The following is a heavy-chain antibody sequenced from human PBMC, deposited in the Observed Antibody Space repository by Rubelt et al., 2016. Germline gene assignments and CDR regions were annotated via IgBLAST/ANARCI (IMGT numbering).Heavy chain of an antibody. CDR1: GFSLSTSGVG. J-gene: IGHJ3*02. Sequence: QITLKESGPTLVKPTQTLTLTCTFSGFSLSTSGVGVGWIRQPPGKALEWLALIYWNDDKRYSPSLKTRSTNTKETSKTQVVLTMTNMDPVDTATYYCAHSRGDYFFDDAFDIWGQGTMVTVSS. CDR3: AHSRGDYFFDDAFDI. CDR2: IYWNDDK. V-gene: IGHV2-5*01. D-gene: IGHD3-16*01.